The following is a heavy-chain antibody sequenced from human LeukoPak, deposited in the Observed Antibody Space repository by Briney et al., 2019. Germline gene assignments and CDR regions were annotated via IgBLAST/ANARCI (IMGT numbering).Heavy chain of an antibody. V-gene: IGHV3-30*07. CDR1: GFTFSSYA. CDR3: ARLYCSSTSCFEAWDY. J-gene: IGHJ4*02. Sequence: GGSLRLSCAASGFTFSSYAMHWVRQAPGKGLEWVAVISYDGSNKYYADSVKGRFTISRDNSKNTLYLQMNSLRAEDTAVYYCARLYCSSTSCFEAWDYWGQGTLVTVSS. CDR2: ISYDGSNK. D-gene: IGHD2-2*01.